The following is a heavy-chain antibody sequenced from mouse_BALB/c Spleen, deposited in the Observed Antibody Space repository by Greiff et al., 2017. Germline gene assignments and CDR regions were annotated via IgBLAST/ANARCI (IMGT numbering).Heavy chain of an antibody. J-gene: IGHJ2*01. D-gene: IGHD2-3*01. V-gene: IGHV1-14*01. CDR1: GYTFTSYV. Sequence: VQLQQSGPELVKPGASVKMSCKASGYTFTSYVMHWVKQKPGQGLEWIGYINPYNDGTKYNEKFKGKATLTSDKSSSTAYMELSSLTSEDSAVYYCARKGEFYAMDYWGQGTTLTVSS. CDR3: ARKGEFYAMDY. CDR2: INPYNDGT.